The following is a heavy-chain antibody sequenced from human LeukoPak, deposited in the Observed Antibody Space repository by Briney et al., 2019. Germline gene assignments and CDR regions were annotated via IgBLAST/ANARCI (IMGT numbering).Heavy chain of an antibody. CDR1: GYTLTELS. Sequence: ASVKVSCKVSGYTLTELSMHWVRQAPGKGLEWMGGFDPEDGETIYAQKFQGRVTMTEDTSTDTAYMELSSLRSEDTAVYYCATVGGFRSSSSWFDPWGQGTLVTVPS. J-gene: IGHJ5*02. V-gene: IGHV1-24*01. CDR2: FDPEDGET. D-gene: IGHD6-13*01. CDR3: ATVGGFRSSSSWFDP.